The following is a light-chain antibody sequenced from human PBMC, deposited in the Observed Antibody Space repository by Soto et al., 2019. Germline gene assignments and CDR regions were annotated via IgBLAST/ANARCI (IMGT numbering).Light chain of an antibody. CDR1: SSNIGRNT. CDR2: ASN. J-gene: IGLJ1*01. V-gene: IGLV1-44*01. Sequence: QSVLTQPPSASGTPGQRVSISCSGSSSNIGRNTVNWYQHLPGTAPKLLIYASNHRPSGVPDRFSGSKSGTSASLAISGLQSEDEADYYCAEWDDSLNGPLYVFGTGTKVTVL. CDR3: AEWDDSLNGPLYV.